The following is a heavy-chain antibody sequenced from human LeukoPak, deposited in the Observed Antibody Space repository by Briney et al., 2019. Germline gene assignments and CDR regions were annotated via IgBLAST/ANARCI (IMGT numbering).Heavy chain of an antibody. CDR1: GYSFTSYW. Sequence: GESLKISCKGSGYSFTSYWIGWVRQMPGEGLEWMGIIYPGDSDTRYSPSFQGQVTISADKSISTAYLQWSSLKASDTAMYYCARHEGYHYDSSGYYGYGMDVWGQGTTVTVSS. CDR3: ARHEGYHYDSSGYYGYGMDV. V-gene: IGHV5-51*01. J-gene: IGHJ6*02. CDR2: IYPGDSDT. D-gene: IGHD3-22*01.